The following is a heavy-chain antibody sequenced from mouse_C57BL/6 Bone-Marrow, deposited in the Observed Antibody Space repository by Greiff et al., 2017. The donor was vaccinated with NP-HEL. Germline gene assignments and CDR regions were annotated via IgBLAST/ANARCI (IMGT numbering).Heavy chain of an antibody. CDR1: GYTFTSYW. V-gene: IGHV1-50*01. Sequence: QVQLQQPGAELVKPGASVKLSCKASGYTFTSYWMQWVKQRPGQGLEWIGEIDPSDSYTNYNQKFKGKATLTVDTSSSTAYMQLSSRTSEDSAVYYCAREDYYGSSPWFAYWGQGTLVTVSA. J-gene: IGHJ3*01. CDR3: AREDYYGSSPWFAY. CDR2: IDPSDSYT. D-gene: IGHD1-1*01.